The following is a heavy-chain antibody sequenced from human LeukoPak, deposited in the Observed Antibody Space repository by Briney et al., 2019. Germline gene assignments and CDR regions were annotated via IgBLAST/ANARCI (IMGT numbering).Heavy chain of an antibody. J-gene: IGHJ4*02. CDR1: GGSISSYY. Sequence: SETLSLTCTVSGGSISSYYWSWIRQPAGKGLEWIGRIYTSGSTNYNPSLKSRVTMSVDTSKNQFSLKLSSVTAADTAVYYCARDHPGVVITKVPFLWGQGTLVTVSS. CDR3: ARDHPGVVITKVPFL. D-gene: IGHD3-22*01. CDR2: IYTSGST. V-gene: IGHV4-4*07.